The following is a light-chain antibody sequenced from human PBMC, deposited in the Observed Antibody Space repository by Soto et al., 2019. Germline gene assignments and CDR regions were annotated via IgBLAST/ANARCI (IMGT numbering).Light chain of an antibody. CDR1: QSVSSSY. Sequence: EIVLTQSPGTLSLSPGERATLSCRANQSVSSSYLAWYQQKPGQAPRLLIYGASSRATGIPDRFSGSGSGTDFTLTISRLEPEDFAVYYCQQYHSSPRTFGQGTKVDIK. J-gene: IGKJ1*01. V-gene: IGKV3-20*01. CDR3: QQYHSSPRT. CDR2: GAS.